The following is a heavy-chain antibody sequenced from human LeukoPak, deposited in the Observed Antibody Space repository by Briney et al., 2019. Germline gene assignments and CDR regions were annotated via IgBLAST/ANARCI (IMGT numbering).Heavy chain of an antibody. CDR1: GGSFSGYY. CDR2: IKQSGST. Sequence: PPETLSLTCAVDGGSFSGYYWSSVRQPPGKRLEWVGEIKQSGSTNCTPSLKRRVTISVDTSKNQFSLKLSSVTAADTAVYYCARGKDPRRFSSSSGPMDVWGKGTTVTVSS. D-gene: IGHD6-6*01. CDR3: ARGKDPRRFSSSSGPMDV. J-gene: IGHJ6*03. V-gene: IGHV4-34*01.